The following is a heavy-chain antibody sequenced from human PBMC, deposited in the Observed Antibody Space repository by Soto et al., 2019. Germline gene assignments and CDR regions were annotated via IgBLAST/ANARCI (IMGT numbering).Heavy chain of an antibody. V-gene: IGHV5-10-1*01. J-gene: IGHJ5*01. D-gene: IGHD3-22*01. Sequence: EVHLLQSGAEVKKPGESLRISCTASGYNFPGYWIDWVRQMPGKGLEWMGRIAPADSYTNYSQSFHGHVTMSVDRYTSTAYLQWGSLKASDTAMYYCVRVPSGHSDDSGYSDSLGQGTQVNVAS. CDR2: IAPADSYT. CDR1: GYNFPGYW. CDR3: VRVPSGHSDDSGYSDS.